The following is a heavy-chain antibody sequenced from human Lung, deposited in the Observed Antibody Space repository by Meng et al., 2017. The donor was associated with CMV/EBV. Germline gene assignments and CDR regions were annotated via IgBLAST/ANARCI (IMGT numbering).Heavy chain of an antibody. J-gene: IGHJ6*02. CDR3: ARVLAEREDYYYGMDV. V-gene: IGHV3-30*04. CDR1: GFTFNTYG. Sequence: GESLKISCAASGFTFNTYGVHWVRQAPGKGLEWVAVISSDGSKKYYADSVKGRFTISRDNSKNTLYLQMNSLRPEDTAVYFCARVLAEREDYYYGMDVWGQGTMVTVSS. CDR2: ISSDGSKK. D-gene: IGHD1-26*01.